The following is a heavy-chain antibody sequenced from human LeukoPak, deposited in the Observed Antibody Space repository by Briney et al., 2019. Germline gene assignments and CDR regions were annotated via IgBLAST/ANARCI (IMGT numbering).Heavy chain of an antibody. CDR1: GYTFTSYA. D-gene: IGHD2-2*01. V-gene: IGHV7-4-1*02. Sequence: ASVKVSCKASGYTFTSYAMNWVRQAPGQGLEWMGWINTNTGNPTYAQGFTGRFVFSLDTSVSTAYLQISSLKAEDTAVYYCARALPPDIVVVPADPYYFDYWGQGTLVTVSS. CDR3: ARALPPDIVVVPADPYYFDY. J-gene: IGHJ4*02. CDR2: INTNTGNP.